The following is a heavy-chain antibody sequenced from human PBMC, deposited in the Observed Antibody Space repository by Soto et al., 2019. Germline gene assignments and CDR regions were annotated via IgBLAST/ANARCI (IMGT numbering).Heavy chain of an antibody. CDR2: ISTYNGNT. V-gene: IGHV1-18*01. CDR3: ARRLGSYYYGMDV. J-gene: IGHJ6*02. Sequence: QVQLVQSGDEVKKRGASVKVSCKASGYTFTSYGISWVRQAPGQGLEWMGWISTYNGNTNYAQMLQGRVTMTTDTSTSTAYMDLRILTSDDTAVYFCARRLGSYYYGMDVWGQGTTVTVSS. CDR1: GYTFTSYG. D-gene: IGHD3-16*01.